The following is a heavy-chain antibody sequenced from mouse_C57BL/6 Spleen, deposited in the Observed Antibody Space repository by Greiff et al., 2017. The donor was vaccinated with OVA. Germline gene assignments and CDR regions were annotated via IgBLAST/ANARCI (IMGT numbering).Heavy chain of an antibody. V-gene: IGHV1-76*01. CDR3: ARHDGYLDYYAMDY. CDR2: IYPGSGNT. D-gene: IGHD2-3*01. CDR1: GYTFTDYY. J-gene: IGHJ4*01. Sequence: QVQLQQSGAELVRPGASVKLSCKASGYTFTDYYINWVKQRPGQGLEWIARIYPGSGNTYYNEKFKGKATLTAEKSSSTAYMQLSSLTSEDSAVYFCARHDGYLDYYAMDYWGQGTSVTVSS.